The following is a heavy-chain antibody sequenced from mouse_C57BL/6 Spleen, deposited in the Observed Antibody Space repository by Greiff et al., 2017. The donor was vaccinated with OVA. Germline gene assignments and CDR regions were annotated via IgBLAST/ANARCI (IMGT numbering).Heavy chain of an antibody. D-gene: IGHD1-1*01. CDR3: ARSPITTVRYFDV. V-gene: IGHV1-26*01. Sequence: EVQLQQSGPELVKPGASVKISCKASGYTFTDYYMNWVKQSHGKSLEWIGDINPNNGGTSYNQKFKGKATLTVDKSSSTAYMELRSLTSEDSAVYYCARSPITTVRYFDVWGTGTTVTVSS. J-gene: IGHJ1*03. CDR1: GYTFTDYY. CDR2: INPNNGGT.